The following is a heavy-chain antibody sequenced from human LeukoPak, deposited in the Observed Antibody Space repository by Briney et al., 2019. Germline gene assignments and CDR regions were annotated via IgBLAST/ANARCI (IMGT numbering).Heavy chain of an antibody. CDR2: IYTSGST. CDR3: ARDPGDPREEKLYYYYGMDV. J-gene: IGHJ6*02. CDR1: GGSISSYY. V-gene: IGHV4-4*07. Sequence: PSETLSLTCAVYGGSISSYYWSWIRQPAGKGLEWIGRIYTSGSTNYNPSLKSRVTMSVDTSKNQFSLKLSSVTAADTAVYYCARDPGDPREEKLYYYYGMDVWGQGTTVTVSS. D-gene: IGHD1-1*01.